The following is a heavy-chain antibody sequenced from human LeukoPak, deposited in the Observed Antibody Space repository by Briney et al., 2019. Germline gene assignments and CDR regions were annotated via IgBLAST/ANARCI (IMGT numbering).Heavy chain of an antibody. CDR3: AREQGITGTPHGGYYYYYMDV. J-gene: IGHJ6*03. V-gene: IGHV4-4*07. Sequence: SETLSLTCTVSGGSISSYYWSWIRQPAGKGLEWIGRIYTSGSTNHNPSLKSRVTMSVDTFKNQFSLKLSSVTAADTAVYYCAREQGITGTPHGGYYYYYMDVWGKGTTVTVSS. CDR1: GGSISSYY. D-gene: IGHD1-20*01. CDR2: IYTSGST.